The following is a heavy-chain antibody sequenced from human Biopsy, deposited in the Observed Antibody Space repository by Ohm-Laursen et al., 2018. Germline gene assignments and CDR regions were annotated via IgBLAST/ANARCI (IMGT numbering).Heavy chain of an antibody. J-gene: IGHJ4*02. D-gene: IGHD2-21*02. CDR3: ASRPNCGGDCSSGFDY. Sequence: ASVKVSCKASGFTFNRSAMQWVRQARGQRLEWIGWIVVGGGNTNYAQKFQERVTITRDMSTSTAYMELRSLRSEDTAVYYCASRPNCGGDCSSGFDYWGQGTLVTVSS. CDR2: IVVGGGNT. CDR1: GFTFNRSA. V-gene: IGHV1-58*02.